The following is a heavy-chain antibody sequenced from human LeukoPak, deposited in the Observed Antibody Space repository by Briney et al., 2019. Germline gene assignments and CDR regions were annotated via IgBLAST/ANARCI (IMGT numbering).Heavy chain of an antibody. CDR2: ISSSGSTM. J-gene: IGHJ4*02. D-gene: IGHD4-17*01. CDR3: ARVRVTVTTLDY. Sequence: GGSLRLSCAASGFTFSSYEVNWVRQAPGKGLEGVSYISSSGSTMYYADSVKGRFTVSRDNAKNSLFLQMNSLRAEDTAVYYCARVRVTVTTLDYWGQGALVTVSS. V-gene: IGHV3-48*03. CDR1: GFTFSSYE.